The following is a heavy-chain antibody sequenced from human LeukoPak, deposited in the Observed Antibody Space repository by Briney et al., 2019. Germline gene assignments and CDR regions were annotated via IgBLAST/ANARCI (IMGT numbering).Heavy chain of an antibody. D-gene: IGHD6-13*01. Sequence: ASVKVSCKASGYTFTGYYMHWVRQAPGQGLEWMGWINPNSGGTNYAQKLQGRVTMTTDTSTSTAYMELRSLGSDDTAVYYCAREVGIAAAGMDYWGQGTLVTVSS. J-gene: IGHJ4*02. CDR3: AREVGIAAAGMDY. CDR1: GYTFTGYY. CDR2: INPNSGGT. V-gene: IGHV1-2*02.